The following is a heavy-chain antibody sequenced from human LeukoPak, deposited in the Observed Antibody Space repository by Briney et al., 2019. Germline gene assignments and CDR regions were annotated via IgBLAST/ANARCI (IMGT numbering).Heavy chain of an antibody. D-gene: IGHD6-13*01. Sequence: SETLSLTCTVSGGSISSYYWSWIRQPPGKGLEWIGEINHSGSTNYNPSLKSRVTISVDTSKNQFSLKLSSVTAADTAVYYCARVVYSSSWIPYYYGMDVWGQGTTVTVSS. J-gene: IGHJ6*02. CDR1: GGSISSYY. CDR3: ARVVYSSSWIPYYYGMDV. V-gene: IGHV4-34*01. CDR2: INHSGST.